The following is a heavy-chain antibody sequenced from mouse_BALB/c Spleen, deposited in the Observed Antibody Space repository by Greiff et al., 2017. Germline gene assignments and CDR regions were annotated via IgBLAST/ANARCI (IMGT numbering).Heavy chain of an antibody. CDR1: GFTFSDYY. J-gene: IGHJ3*01. CDR3: ARDSDYGSYLLAY. V-gene: IGHV5-4*02. CDR2: ISDGGSYT. D-gene: IGHD1-1*01. Sequence: EVNVVESGGGLVKPGGSLKLSCAASGFTFSDYYMYWVRQTPEKRLEWVATISDGGSYTYYPDSVKGRFTISRDNAKNNLYLQMSSLKSEDTAMYYCARDSDYGSYLLAYWGQGTLVTVSA.